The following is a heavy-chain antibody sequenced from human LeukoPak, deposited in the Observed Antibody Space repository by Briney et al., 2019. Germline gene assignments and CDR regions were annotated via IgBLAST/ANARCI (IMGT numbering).Heavy chain of an antibody. J-gene: IGHJ5*02. CDR2: INQDGSDI. D-gene: IGHD3-16*02. Sequence: GGSLRLSCAVSGFTFTDYWMTWVRQAPGKGLEWVANINQDGSDIYYVDSVKGRFTASRDNSANTLSLQMNSLTVADTAIYYCVREDFAYVSETYRYWFDPWGQGTLVTVSS. V-gene: IGHV3-7*03. CDR3: VREDFAYVSETYRYWFDP. CDR1: GFTFTDYW.